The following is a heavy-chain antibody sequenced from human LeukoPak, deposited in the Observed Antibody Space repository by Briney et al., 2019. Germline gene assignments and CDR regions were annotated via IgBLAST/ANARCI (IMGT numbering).Heavy chain of an antibody. CDR1: GVSISSYY. V-gene: IGHV4-59*13. Sequence: PSETLSLTCTVSGVSISSYYWSWIRQPPGKGLEWIGYIYYSGSTNYNPSLKSRVTMSVGTSKNQFSLKLSSVTAADTAVYYCARAGITETTSWFDPWGQGTLVNVSS. J-gene: IGHJ5*02. CDR2: IYYSGST. D-gene: IGHD1-20*01. CDR3: ARAGITETTSWFDP.